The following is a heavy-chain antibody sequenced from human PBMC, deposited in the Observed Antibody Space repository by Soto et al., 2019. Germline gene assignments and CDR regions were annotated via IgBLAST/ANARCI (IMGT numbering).Heavy chain of an antibody. Sequence: QVQLQESGPGLVKPSQTLSLTCTVSGGSISSGDYYWSWIRQPPGKGLEWIGYIYYSGSTYYNPSLKSRVTRSVDTSKNQFSLKLSSVTAADTAVYYCARVSIGVGLRFLEWLPQGRGWFDPWGQGTLVTVSS. CDR2: IYYSGST. J-gene: IGHJ5*02. CDR3: ARVSIGVGLRFLEWLPQGRGWFDP. CDR1: GGSISSGDYY. D-gene: IGHD3-3*01. V-gene: IGHV4-30-4*01.